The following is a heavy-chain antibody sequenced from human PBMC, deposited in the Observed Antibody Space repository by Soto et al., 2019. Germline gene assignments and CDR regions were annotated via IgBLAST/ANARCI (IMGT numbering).Heavy chain of an antibody. CDR1: GYTFTGYY. V-gene: IGHV1-2*04. D-gene: IGHD2-21*01. CDR2: INPNSGGT. J-gene: IGHJ4*02. CDR3: AKGLHIRLSGPSDY. Sequence: ASVKVSCKASGYTFTGYYMHWVRQAPGQGLEWMGWINPNSGGTNYAQKFQGWVTMTRDTSISTAYMELNRLRSDDTAVYYCAKGLHIRLSGPSDYWGQGTLVTVSS.